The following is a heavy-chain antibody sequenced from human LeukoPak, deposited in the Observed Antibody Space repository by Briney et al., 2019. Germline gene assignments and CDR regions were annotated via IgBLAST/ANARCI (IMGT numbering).Heavy chain of an antibody. J-gene: IGHJ6*03. D-gene: IGHD3-16*01. Sequence: SQTLSLTCTVSGDSISSGDYYWSWIRQPAGKGLEWIGRISSSGSTNYNPSLKSRVTISVDTSKNQFSLKLSSVTAADTAVYYCARGGGAGYYYYYMDVWGKGTTVTISS. CDR3: ARGGGAGYYYYYMDV. V-gene: IGHV4-61*02. CDR2: ISSSGST. CDR1: GDSISSGDYY.